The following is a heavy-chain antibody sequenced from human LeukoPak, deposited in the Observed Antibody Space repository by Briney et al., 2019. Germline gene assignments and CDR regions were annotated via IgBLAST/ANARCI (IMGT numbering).Heavy chain of an antibody. D-gene: IGHD3-3*01. J-gene: IGHJ4*02. Sequence: GSLRLSCAASGFTFSSYAMHWVRQAPGKGLEWVAVISYDGSNKYYADSVKGRFTISRDNSKNTLYLQMNSLRAEDTAVYYCARDWRKGYYDFWSGYTDNYFDYWGQGTLVTVSS. CDR1: GFTFSSYA. CDR3: ARDWRKGYYDFWSGYTDNYFDY. CDR2: ISYDGSNK. V-gene: IGHV3-30-3*01.